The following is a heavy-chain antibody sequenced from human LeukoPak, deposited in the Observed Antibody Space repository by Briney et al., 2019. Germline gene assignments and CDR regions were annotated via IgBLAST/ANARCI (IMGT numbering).Heavy chain of an antibody. Sequence: GGSLRLSCAASGFTFSTYGMHWVRQAPGKGLEWVAFIRYDGRNKYYADSVKGRFTISRDNSKNTLCLQMNSLRAEDTAVYYCARVGDSTGYLIQYFDYWGQGTLVTVSS. CDR1: GFTFSTYG. J-gene: IGHJ4*02. CDR2: IRYDGRNK. V-gene: IGHV3-30*02. CDR3: ARVGDSTGYLIQYFDY. D-gene: IGHD3-22*01.